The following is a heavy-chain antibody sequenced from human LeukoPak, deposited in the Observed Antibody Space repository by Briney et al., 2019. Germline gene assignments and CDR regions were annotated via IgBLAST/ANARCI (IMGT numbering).Heavy chain of an antibody. J-gene: IGHJ4*02. V-gene: IGHV1-18*04. CDR3: ARDSHDYVWGSLGY. Sequence: ASVKVSCKASGYTFTSYGIIWVRQAPGQGLEWMGWISAYNGNTNYAQKLQGRVTMTTDTSTSTAYMELRSLRSDGTAVYYCARDSHDYVWGSLGYWGQGTLVTVSS. CDR1: GYTFTSYG. D-gene: IGHD3-16*01. CDR2: ISAYNGNT.